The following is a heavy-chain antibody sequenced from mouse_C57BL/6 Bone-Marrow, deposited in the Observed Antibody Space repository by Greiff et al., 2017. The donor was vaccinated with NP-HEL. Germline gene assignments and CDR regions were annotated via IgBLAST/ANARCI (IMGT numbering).Heavy chain of an antibody. CDR3: TSPYLNAMDY. J-gene: IGHJ4*01. Sequence: QVQLKQSGAELVRPGASVTLSCKASGYTFTDYEMHWVKQTPVHGLEWIGAIDPETGGTAYNQKFKGKAILTADKSSSTAYMELRSLTSEDSAVYYCTSPYLNAMDYWGQGTSVTVSS. V-gene: IGHV1-15*01. D-gene: IGHD5-5*01. CDR2: IDPETGGT. CDR1: GYTFTDYE.